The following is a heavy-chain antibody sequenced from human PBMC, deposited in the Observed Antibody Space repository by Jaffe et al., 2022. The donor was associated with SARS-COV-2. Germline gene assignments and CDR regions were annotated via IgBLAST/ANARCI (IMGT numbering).Heavy chain of an antibody. V-gene: IGHV3-30*18. D-gene: IGHD2-15*01. CDR1: GFTFSSYG. CDR3: AKGASLGYCSGGSCYWKNYYYGMDV. CDR2: ISYDGSNK. Sequence: QVQLVESGGGVVQPGRSLRLSCAASGFTFSSYGMHWVRQAPGKGLEWVAVISYDGSNKYYADSVKGRFTISRDNSKNTLYLQMNSLRAEDTAVYYCAKGASLGYCSGGSCYWKNYYYGMDVWGQGTTVTVSS. J-gene: IGHJ6*02.